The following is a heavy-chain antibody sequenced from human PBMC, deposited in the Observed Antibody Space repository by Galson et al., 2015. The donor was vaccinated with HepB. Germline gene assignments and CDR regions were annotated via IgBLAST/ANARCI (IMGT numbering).Heavy chain of an antibody. CDR1: GYTFTNYA. V-gene: IGHV1-3*01. D-gene: IGHD6-13*01. CDR3: AGTGMATVGLRYYFDY. Sequence: SVKVSCKASGYTFTNYAMHWVRQAPGQRLEWLGWITVGNGNTKYSQKFQGRVTITRDTSASAAYMELSSLRSEDTAVYYCAGTGMATVGLRYYFDYWGQGTLVTVSP. J-gene: IGHJ4*02. CDR2: ITVGNGNT.